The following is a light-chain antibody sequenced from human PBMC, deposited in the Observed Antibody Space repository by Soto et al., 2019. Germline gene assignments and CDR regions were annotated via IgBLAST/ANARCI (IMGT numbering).Light chain of an antibody. Sequence: EIVLTQSPGTLSLSPGERATLTCRASHSVASSYLAWYQQKPGQAPRLLIYGATVRATGIPDRFRGSGTGTDFTLTISRLEPEDFAVYYCQQYNSWPLTFGGGTKVEIK. J-gene: IGKJ4*01. V-gene: IGKV3-20*01. CDR2: GAT. CDR3: QQYNSWPLT. CDR1: HSVASSY.